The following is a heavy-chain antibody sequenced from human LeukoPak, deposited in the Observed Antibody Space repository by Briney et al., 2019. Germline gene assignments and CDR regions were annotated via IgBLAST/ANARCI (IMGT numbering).Heavy chain of an antibody. J-gene: IGHJ4*02. CDR1: GFTFSNYW. Sequence: PGGSLRLSCAASGFTFSNYWMHWVRQAPGKGLVWVSRINTDGSRTTYADSVRGRFTISRDNAKNTLHLQMNTLRAEDTAVYYCARSAGMVDYWGQGTLVTVSS. CDR3: ARSAGMVDY. V-gene: IGHV3-74*01. CDR2: INTDGSRT.